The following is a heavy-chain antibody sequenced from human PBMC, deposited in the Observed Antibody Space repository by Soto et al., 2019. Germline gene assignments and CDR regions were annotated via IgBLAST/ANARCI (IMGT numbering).Heavy chain of an antibody. CDR1: GFTFSNYA. J-gene: IGHJ4*02. CDR3: VKDFSKYSSSS. Sequence: PGGSLRLSCAASGFTFSNYAMHWVRQGPGKGLEWVAVISSDGSNKYYADSVKGRFTMSRDNSKNTLYLQMNSLRAEDTAVYYCVKDFSKYSSSSWGQGTLVTVSS. D-gene: IGHD6-19*01. V-gene: IGHV3-30*04. CDR2: ISSDGSNK.